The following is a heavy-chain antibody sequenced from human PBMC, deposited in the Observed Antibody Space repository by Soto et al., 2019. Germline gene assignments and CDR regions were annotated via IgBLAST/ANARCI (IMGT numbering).Heavy chain of an antibody. D-gene: IGHD5-18*01. CDR2: ISFDGSKT. CDR1: GFIFSNYA. CDR3: AREGGNGYSYGYSFDY. Sequence: GGSLRLSCAASGFIFSNYAMHWVRQAPGKGLERVTIISFDGSKTHYADSVRGRFTISRDNSNNTLSLQMSNLRPEDTALYYCAREGGNGYSYGYSFDYWGQGTQVTVSS. V-gene: IGHV3-30-3*01. J-gene: IGHJ4*02.